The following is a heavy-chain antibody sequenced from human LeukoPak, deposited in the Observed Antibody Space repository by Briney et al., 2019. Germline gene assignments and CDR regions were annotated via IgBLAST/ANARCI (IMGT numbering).Heavy chain of an antibody. D-gene: IGHD5-18*01. V-gene: IGHV3-21*01. CDR2: ISSSSSYI. J-gene: IGHJ3*02. CDR3: ARPSGYSYASDAFDI. Sequence: PGGSLRLSCAASGFTFSSYSMNWVRQAPGKGLEWVSSISSSSSYIYYADSVKGRFTISRDNAKNSLYLQMNSLRAEDTAVYYCARPSGYSYASDAFDIWGQGTMVTVSS. CDR1: GFTFSSYS.